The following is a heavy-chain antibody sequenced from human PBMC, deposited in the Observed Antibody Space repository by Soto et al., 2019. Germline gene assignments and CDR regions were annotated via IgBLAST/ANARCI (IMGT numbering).Heavy chain of an antibody. J-gene: IGHJ4*02. CDR1: GFTFSNYA. CDR2: ISGSGDNT. Sequence: EVQLLESGGGLVQPGGSLRLSSTASGFTFSNYAMNWVRQAPGKGLEWVSTISGSGDNTYYADSVKGRFTISRDNSKNTLYLQMNPLRADDTALYYSVNSVSSQYWGQGTLVTVSS. V-gene: IGHV3-23*01. CDR3: VNSVSSQY. D-gene: IGHD1-26*01.